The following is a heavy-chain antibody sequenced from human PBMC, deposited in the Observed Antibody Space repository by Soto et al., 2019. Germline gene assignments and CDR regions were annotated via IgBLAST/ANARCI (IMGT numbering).Heavy chain of an antibody. D-gene: IGHD3-3*01. V-gene: IGHV2-5*02. Sequence: QITLNESGPTVVRPTETLTLTCRFSGFSLTTSGLGGGWIRQSPGKAPHCLAPTYWDGDKRYSASLRSRLTMTKDASKKQVDLTVPDLDPTDTATYYCAHRILRTVFRLVTTTAIYFDFCCEGTPVAVST. J-gene: IGHJ4*02. CDR1: GFSLTTSGLG. CDR2: TYWDGDK. CDR3: AHRILRTVFRLVTTTAIYFDF.